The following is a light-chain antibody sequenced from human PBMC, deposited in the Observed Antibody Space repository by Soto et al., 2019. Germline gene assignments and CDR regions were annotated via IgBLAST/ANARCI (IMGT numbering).Light chain of an antibody. Sequence: DIQLTQSPSLLSASVGDRVTITCRARQDINEYLAWYQQKPGKAPKVVIYAASTLPTGVPSRFSGSGSWTEFSLTINSLQPADFATYYCRQVNSFPNTFGQGT. V-gene: IGKV1-9*01. CDR2: AAS. CDR1: QDINEY. CDR3: RQVNSFPNT. J-gene: IGKJ2*01.